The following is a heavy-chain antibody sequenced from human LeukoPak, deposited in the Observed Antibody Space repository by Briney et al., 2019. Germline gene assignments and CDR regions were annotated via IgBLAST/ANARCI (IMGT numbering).Heavy chain of an antibody. Sequence: ASVKVSCKASGYTFTGYYMHWVRQAPGQGLEWMGWINPNRRATNYAQKFQGRVTMTRDTSISTAYMEVSRLRSDDTAVFYCAREGSGYPYWGQGTLVPVSS. D-gene: IGHD3-22*01. CDR3: AREGSGYPY. CDR1: GYTFTGYY. V-gene: IGHV1-2*02. J-gene: IGHJ4*02. CDR2: INPNRRAT.